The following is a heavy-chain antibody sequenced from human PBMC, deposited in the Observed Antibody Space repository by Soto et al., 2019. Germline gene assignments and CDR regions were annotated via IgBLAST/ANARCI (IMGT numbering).Heavy chain of an antibody. CDR1: GFTFSLYG. D-gene: IGHD7-27*01. CDR2: ITSAGGST. J-gene: IGHJ4*02. CDR3: AKERALSGAVPFDS. V-gene: IGHV3-23*01. Sequence: EVQLLESGGGLVQPGGSLRLSCAASGFTFSLYGMGWVRQAPGKGLEWVSGITSAGGSTYYADSVKGRFTISRDNPKQTLYLQMNTLRAEDTAVYYCAKERALSGAVPFDSWGQGKLVCVSS.